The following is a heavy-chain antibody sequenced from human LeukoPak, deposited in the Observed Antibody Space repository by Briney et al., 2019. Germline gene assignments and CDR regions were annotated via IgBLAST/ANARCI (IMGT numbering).Heavy chain of an antibody. CDR3: AREGYYDSSGYYY. V-gene: IGHV3-66*01. Sequence: GGSLRLSCAASGFTVSSNYMSWVRQAPGKGLEWVSVIYSGGSTYYADSVKGRFTISRDNSKNTLYLQMNSLRAEGTAVYYCAREGYYDSSGYYYWGQGTLVTVSS. D-gene: IGHD3-22*01. CDR1: GFTVSSNY. J-gene: IGHJ4*02. CDR2: IYSGGST.